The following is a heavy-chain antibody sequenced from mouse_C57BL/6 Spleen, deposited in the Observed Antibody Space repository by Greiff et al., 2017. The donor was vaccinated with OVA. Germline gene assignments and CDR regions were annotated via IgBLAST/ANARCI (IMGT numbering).Heavy chain of an antibody. CDR1: GYTFTSYW. J-gene: IGHJ2*01. D-gene: IGHD1-1*01. CDR3: AIGYGRGFYYFDY. Sequence: QVQLQQPGAELVKPGASVKVSCKASGYTFTSYWMHWVKQRPGQGLEWIGRIHPSDSDTNYNQKFKGKATLTVDKSSSTAYIQLSSLTSEDSAVYYCAIGYGRGFYYFDYWGQGTTLTVSS. V-gene: IGHV1-74*01. CDR2: IHPSDSDT.